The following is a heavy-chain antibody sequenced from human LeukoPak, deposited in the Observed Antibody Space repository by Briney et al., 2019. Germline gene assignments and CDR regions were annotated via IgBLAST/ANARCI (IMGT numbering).Heavy chain of an antibody. Sequence: GGSLRLSCAASGFTFSSYEMNWVRQAPGKGLEWVSYISSSGSTIYYADSVKGRFTISRDSSKNTLYLQMNSLGAEDTAVYYCARGGGGNSDFLTTYTGASLSFDYWGQGALVTVSS. CDR1: GFTFSSYE. D-gene: IGHD3-9*01. CDR2: ISSSGSTI. CDR3: ARGGGGNSDFLTTYTGASLSFDY. J-gene: IGHJ4*02. V-gene: IGHV3-48*03.